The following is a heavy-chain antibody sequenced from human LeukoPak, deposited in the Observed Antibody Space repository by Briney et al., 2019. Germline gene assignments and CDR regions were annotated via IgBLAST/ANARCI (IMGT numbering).Heavy chain of an antibody. CDR1: GFTFSYHW. V-gene: IGHV3-74*01. CDR2: IDGGGSSI. J-gene: IGHJ4*01. D-gene: IGHD3-22*01. CDR3: ARGPGSSGGAYVGDY. Sequence: GGSLRLSCAASGFTFSYHWMHRVRQVPGKGPVWVSRIDGGGSSISYADSVKGRFSISRDNGKSNLYLHMNSLRVEDTGVYYCARGPGSSGGAYVGDYWAHGSLVTVSS.